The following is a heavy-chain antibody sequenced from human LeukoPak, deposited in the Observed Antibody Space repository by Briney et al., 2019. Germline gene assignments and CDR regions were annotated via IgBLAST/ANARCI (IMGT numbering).Heavy chain of an antibody. CDR3: ARGVYYGSGSYYKDY. Sequence: SETPSLTCTVSGGSISSYYWSWIRQPPGKGLEWIGYIYYSGSTNYNPSLKSRVTISVDTSKNQFSLKLSSVTAADTAVYYCARGVYYGSGSYYKDYWGQGTLVTVSS. D-gene: IGHD3-10*01. V-gene: IGHV4-59*01. J-gene: IGHJ4*02. CDR2: IYYSGST. CDR1: GGSISSYY.